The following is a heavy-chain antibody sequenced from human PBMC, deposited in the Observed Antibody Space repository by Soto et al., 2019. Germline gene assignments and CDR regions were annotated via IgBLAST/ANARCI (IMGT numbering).Heavy chain of an antibody. Sequence: GGSLRLSCAASGFTFSSYAMHWVRQAPGEGLEWVAVISYDGSNKYYADSVKGRFTISRDNSKNTLYLQMNSLRAEDTAVYYCARDFTTSMVPNPGYWGQGTLVTVSS. CDR1: GFTFSSYA. CDR3: ARDFTTSMVPNPGY. CDR2: ISYDGSNK. J-gene: IGHJ4*02. D-gene: IGHD3-10*01. V-gene: IGHV3-30-3*01.